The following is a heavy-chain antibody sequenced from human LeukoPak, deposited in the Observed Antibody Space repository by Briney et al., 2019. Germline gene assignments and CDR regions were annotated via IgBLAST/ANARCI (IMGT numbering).Heavy chain of an antibody. Sequence: GESLTLSCAASGFTVSSNYMRCVRQAPGRGRVGVSVIYSGGSTYYPDSVKGRFTISRDNSKNTLYLQMNSLRAEDTAVYYCARDRYGGNSDYWGQGTLVTVSS. CDR1: GFTVSSNY. J-gene: IGHJ4*02. V-gene: IGHV3-53*01. CDR2: IYSGGST. CDR3: ARDRYGGNSDY. D-gene: IGHD4-23*01.